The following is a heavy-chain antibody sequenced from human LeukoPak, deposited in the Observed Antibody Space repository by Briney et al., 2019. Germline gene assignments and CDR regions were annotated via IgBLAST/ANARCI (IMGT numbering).Heavy chain of an antibody. D-gene: IGHD5-12*01. CDR2: IYHSGST. Sequence: SETPSLTCTLSGGSISTYYWSWIRQPPGKGLEWIGYIYHSGSTNYNPSLKSRVTISVDTSKNQFSLKLSSVTAADTAVYYCARGGGYASPIGYWGQGALATVSS. CDR1: GGSISTYY. CDR3: ARGGGYASPIGY. J-gene: IGHJ4*02. V-gene: IGHV4-59*01.